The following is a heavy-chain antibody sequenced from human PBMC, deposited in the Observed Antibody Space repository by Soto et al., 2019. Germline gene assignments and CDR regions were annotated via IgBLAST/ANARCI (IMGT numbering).Heavy chain of an antibody. CDR1: GGSISSYY. J-gene: IGHJ4*02. D-gene: IGHD4-17*01. V-gene: IGHV4-59*12. Sequence: SETLSLTCTVSGGSISSYYWSWIRQPPGKGLEWIGYIYYSGSTNYNPSLKSRVTISVDTSKNQFSLRLSSVTAADTAVYYCARSQTTVTSYDYWGQGTLVTVSS. CDR3: ARSQTTVTSYDY. CDR2: IYYSGST.